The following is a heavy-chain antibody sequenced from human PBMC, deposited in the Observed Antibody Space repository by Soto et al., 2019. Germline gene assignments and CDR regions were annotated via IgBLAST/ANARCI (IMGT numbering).Heavy chain of an antibody. CDR3: ARLGGGAARHFDY. CDR2: FYHSGAT. J-gene: IGHJ4*02. CDR1: GGSTSSDSYF. D-gene: IGHD6-6*01. Sequence: QLQLQESGPGLVKPSETLSLTCTVSGGSTSSDSYFWGWIRQPPGKGLEWIGTFYHSGATYYNPSLRTRVTISVDTSKNQFSLKLSSVTAADTAVYYCARLGGGAARHFDYWGQGTLVTVSS. V-gene: IGHV4-39*01.